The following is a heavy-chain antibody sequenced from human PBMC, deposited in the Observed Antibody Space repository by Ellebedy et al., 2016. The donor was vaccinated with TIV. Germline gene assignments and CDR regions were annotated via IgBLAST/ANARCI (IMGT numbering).Heavy chain of an antibody. CDR1: GYTFTNHV. V-gene: IGHV7-4-1*02. D-gene: IGHD2-15*01. CDR2: INTYSGSP. Sequence: AASVKVSCKASGYTFTNHVVNWVRQAPGQGPEWMGYINTYSGSPIYAQGFTGRFLFSVDTSDTTVYLQLSGRRSDDTAVYYCAKDFVAATLVLDLWGQGTTVTVSS. CDR3: AKDFVAATLVLDL. J-gene: IGHJ6*02.